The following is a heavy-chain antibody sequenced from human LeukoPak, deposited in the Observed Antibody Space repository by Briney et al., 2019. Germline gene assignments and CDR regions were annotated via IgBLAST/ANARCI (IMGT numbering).Heavy chain of an antibody. CDR1: GDSISGYY. J-gene: IGHJ4*02. CDR3: VGRAARYFDY. D-gene: IGHD2-15*01. V-gene: IGHV4-59*01. CDR2: IFHSGST. Sequence: SGTLSLTCIVSGDSISGYYWSWIRQPPGKGLEWIGYIFHSGSTNYNASLKSRVAISVDTSKNQFSLSLNSVTAADTAVYYCVGRAARYFDYWGQGILVTVSS.